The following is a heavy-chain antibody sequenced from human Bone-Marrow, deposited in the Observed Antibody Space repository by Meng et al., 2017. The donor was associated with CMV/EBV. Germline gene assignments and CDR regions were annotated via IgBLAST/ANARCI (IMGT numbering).Heavy chain of an antibody. CDR3: ASYTYYDFWSGYYFDQPANWFDP. J-gene: IGHJ5*02. Sequence: SETLSLTCTVSGGSISSSSYYWAWIRQPPGKGLEWIGSIYYSGSTYYNPSLKSRVTISVDTSKNQFSLKLSSVTAADTAVYYCASYTYYDFWSGYYFDQPANWFDPWGQGTRVTVSS. CDR1: GGSISSSSYY. D-gene: IGHD3-3*01. V-gene: IGHV4-39*07. CDR2: IYYSGST.